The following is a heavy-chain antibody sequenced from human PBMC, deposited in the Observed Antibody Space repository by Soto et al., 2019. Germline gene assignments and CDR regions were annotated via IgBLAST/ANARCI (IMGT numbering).Heavy chain of an antibody. V-gene: IGHV4-59*01. Sequence: SETLSLTCTVSGGSISSYYWSWIRQPPGKGLEWIGYIYYSGSTNYNPSLKSRVTISVDTSKNPFSLKLSSVTAADTAVYYCARAMRAYGSGSYYYYYYYMDVWGKGTTVTVSS. CDR2: IYYSGST. CDR1: GGSISSYY. D-gene: IGHD3-10*01. CDR3: ARAMRAYGSGSYYYYYYYMDV. J-gene: IGHJ6*03.